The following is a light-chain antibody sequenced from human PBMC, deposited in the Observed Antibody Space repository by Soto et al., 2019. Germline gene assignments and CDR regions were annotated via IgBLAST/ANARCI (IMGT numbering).Light chain of an antibody. CDR2: EVS. Sequence: QSVLTLPASVSGSPGQTSTISSTGTCSDVGGDNYVTRSQHHPGKGPKIMMDEVSNRPSGVSNRFSGSKFGSTASLNFSGLQAEDEADYYWSSYRSSSTLYVFGTVT. V-gene: IGLV2-14*01. CDR3: SSYRSSSTLYV. CDR1: CSDVGGDNY. J-gene: IGLJ1*01.